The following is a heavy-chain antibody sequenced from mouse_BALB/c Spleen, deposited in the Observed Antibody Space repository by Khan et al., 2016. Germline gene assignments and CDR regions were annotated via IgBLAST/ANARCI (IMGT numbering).Heavy chain of an antibody. CDR3: ARGMITTFDY. J-gene: IGHJ2*01. D-gene: IGHD2-4*01. CDR1: GYSITSDYA. Sequence: EVKLLESGPGLVKPSQSLSLTCTVTGYSITSDYAWNWIRQFPGNKLEWMGYISYSDSTNYNPSLKSRISITRDTSKHQFFLQLNSVTTEDTATYYCARGMITTFDYWGQGTTLTVSS. V-gene: IGHV3-2*02. CDR2: ISYSDST.